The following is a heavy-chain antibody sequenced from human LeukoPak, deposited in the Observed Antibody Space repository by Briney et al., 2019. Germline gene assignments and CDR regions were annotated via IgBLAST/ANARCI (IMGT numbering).Heavy chain of an antibody. Sequence: SETLSLTCTVSGGSISSSSYYWGWIRQPPWKGLEWIGSIYYSGSTYYNPSLKSRVTISVDTSKNQFSLKLSSVTAADTAVYYCASTYGDHDPFDYWGQGTLVTVSS. V-gene: IGHV4-39*01. J-gene: IGHJ4*02. CDR1: GGSISSSSYY. CDR3: ASTYGDHDPFDY. D-gene: IGHD4-17*01. CDR2: IYYSGST.